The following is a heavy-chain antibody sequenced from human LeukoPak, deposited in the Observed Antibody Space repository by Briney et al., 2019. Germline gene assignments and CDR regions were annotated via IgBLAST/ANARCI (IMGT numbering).Heavy chain of an antibody. Sequence: GESLKISCRGSGYTFENHWIAWLRQLPGQGLEWMGIIYPDDSDTTYSPAFEGQVTISVDKSINTAYLQWNSLEDSDTAIYYCARQGVAVAGTLWLDPWGQGTLVIVSS. CDR3: ARQGVAVAGTLWLDP. D-gene: IGHD6-19*01. CDR1: GYTFENHW. V-gene: IGHV5-51*01. CDR2: IYPDDSDT. J-gene: IGHJ5*02.